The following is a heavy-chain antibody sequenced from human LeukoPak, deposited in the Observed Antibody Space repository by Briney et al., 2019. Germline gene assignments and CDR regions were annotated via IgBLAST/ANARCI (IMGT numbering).Heavy chain of an antibody. J-gene: IGHJ3*02. CDR2: IYYSGST. D-gene: IGHD5-18*01. Sequence: SETLSLTCTVSGGSISSYHWSWIRQPPGKGLEWIGYIYYSGSTNYNPSLKSRVTISVDTSKNQFSLKLSSVTAADTAVYYCARSGYSYGYAFDIWGQGTMVTVSS. CDR1: GGSISSYH. CDR3: ARSGYSYGYAFDI. V-gene: IGHV4-59*08.